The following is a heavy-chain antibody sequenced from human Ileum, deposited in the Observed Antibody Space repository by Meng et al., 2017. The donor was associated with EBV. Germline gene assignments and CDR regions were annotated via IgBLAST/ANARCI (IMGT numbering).Heavy chain of an antibody. CDR2: IHHTEST. V-gene: IGHV4-4*02. J-gene: IGHJ4*02. Sequence: QGALEEAGPGLGKPSGTLSLTFAVSGGSISSSNWWSWVRQAPGKGLEWIGEIHHTESTNYNPSLKSRVTISVDKSKNQFSLKLSSVTAADTAVYYCARESYSDSSGYYSLDYWGQGSLVTVSS. D-gene: IGHD3-22*01. CDR1: GGSISSSNW. CDR3: ARESYSDSSGYYSLDY.